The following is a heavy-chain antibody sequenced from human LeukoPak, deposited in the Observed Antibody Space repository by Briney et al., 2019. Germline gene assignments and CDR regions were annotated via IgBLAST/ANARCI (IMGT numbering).Heavy chain of an antibody. CDR1: GFTFSSYG. Sequence: GGSLRLSCAASGFTFSSYGMRWVRQAPGKGLEWVAVISYDGSNKYYADSVEGRFTISRDNSKNTLYLQMNSLRAEDTAVYYCAKARGNDYGDRYYFDYWGQGTLVTVSS. CDR3: AKARGNDYGDRYYFDY. CDR2: ISYDGSNK. J-gene: IGHJ4*02. D-gene: IGHD4-17*01. V-gene: IGHV3-30*18.